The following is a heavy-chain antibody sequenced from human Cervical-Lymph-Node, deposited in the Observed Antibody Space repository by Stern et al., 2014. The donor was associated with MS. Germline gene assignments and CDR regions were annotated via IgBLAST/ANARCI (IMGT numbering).Heavy chain of an antibody. CDR3: ARGAGWFDP. V-gene: IGHV4-59*01. CDR1: GGSITSYY. CDR2: IYYSGST. D-gene: IGHD1-14*01. Sequence: VQLVESGPGLVTPSETLSLTCTVSGGSITSYYWSWIRQPPGKGLEWIGYIYYSGSTNYNPSLKSRVTISVDTSKNQFSLKLSSVTAADTAVYYCARGAGWFDPWGQGTLVTVSS. J-gene: IGHJ5*02.